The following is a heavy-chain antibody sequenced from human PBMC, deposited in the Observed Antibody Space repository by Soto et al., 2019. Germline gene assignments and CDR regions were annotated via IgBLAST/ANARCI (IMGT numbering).Heavy chain of an antibody. CDR1: GGSISSLY. CDR3: ARGGGNYYDSSGYWSTFDI. Sequence: SQTLSLTCTVSGGSISSLYWSWIRQPPGKGLEWIGYIYYSGSTNYNPSLKSRVTISVDTSKNQFSLKLSSVTAADTAVYYCARGGGNYYDSSGYWSTFDIWGQGTMVTV. CDR2: IYYSGST. J-gene: IGHJ3*02. D-gene: IGHD3-22*01. V-gene: IGHV4-59*08.